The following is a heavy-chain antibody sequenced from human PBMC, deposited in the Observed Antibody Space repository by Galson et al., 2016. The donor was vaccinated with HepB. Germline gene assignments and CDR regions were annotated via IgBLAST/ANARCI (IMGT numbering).Heavy chain of an antibody. CDR1: GFSFTSVW. Sequence: SLRLSCAGSGFSFTSVWMSWVRQAPGKGLEWVGRIKSVIDGETKDYAKPVRGRFAITRDDTKNTLYLQMNSLKIEDTAIYYRTTDPPGPYYYETIGYYRTSDYWGQGTLVTVSS. V-gene: IGHV3-15*01. J-gene: IGHJ4*02. CDR2: IKSVIDGETK. CDR3: TTDPPGPYYYETIGYYRTSDY. D-gene: IGHD3-22*01.